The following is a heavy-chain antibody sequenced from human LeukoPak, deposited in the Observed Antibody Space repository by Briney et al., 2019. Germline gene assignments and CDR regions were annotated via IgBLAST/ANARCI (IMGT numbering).Heavy chain of an antibody. J-gene: IGHJ5*02. V-gene: IGHV3-21*01. CDR3: ARDPWGYYDSRGYYP. Sequence: GGSLRLSCAASGFTFSSYSMNWVRQAPGKGLEWVSSISSSSSYIYYADSVKGRFTISRDNAKNSLYLQMNSLRAEDTAVYYCARDPWGYYDSRGYYPWGQGTLVTVSS. CDR2: ISSSSSYI. CDR1: GFTFSSYS. D-gene: IGHD3-22*01.